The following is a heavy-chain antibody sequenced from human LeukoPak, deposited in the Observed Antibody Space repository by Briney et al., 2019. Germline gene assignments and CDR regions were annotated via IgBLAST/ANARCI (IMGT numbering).Heavy chain of an antibody. CDR1: GYTFKAYG. V-gene: IGHV1-18*04. J-gene: IGHJ6*04. CDR3: ARLGSLFDIIPKNMDV. CDR2: ISGYNGDT. D-gene: IGHD3-22*01. Sequence: ASVKVSCKTSGYTFKAYGISWARQVPGQGLEWMGWISGYNGDTKFAQTLQDRVTLTTDTSTSTVYMELRSLTSDDTAVYYCARLGSLFDIIPKNMDVWGEGTTVSVSS.